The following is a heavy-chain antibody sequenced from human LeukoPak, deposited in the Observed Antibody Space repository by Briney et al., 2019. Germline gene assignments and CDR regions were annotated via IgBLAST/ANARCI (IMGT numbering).Heavy chain of an antibody. CDR1: GGSFSSYY. CDR3: ARPYSNYVGNDAFAI. CDR2: VSNSGYT. J-gene: IGHJ3*02. D-gene: IGHD4-11*01. V-gene: IGHV4-4*08. Sequence: PSETLSLTCSVSGGSFSSYYWSWIRQSPGKGLEWIGHVSNSGYTNYNPSLKSRVTISVDTSRNQFSLKLTSATAADTAVYYCARPYSNYVGNDAFAIWGQGTMVTVSS.